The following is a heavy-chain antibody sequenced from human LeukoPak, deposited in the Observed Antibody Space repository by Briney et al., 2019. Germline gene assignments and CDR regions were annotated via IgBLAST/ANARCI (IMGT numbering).Heavy chain of an antibody. J-gene: IGHJ3*01. D-gene: IGHD2-21*02. CDR3: ARDSSPYCGDDCYFDAFDL. CDR1: EFTFGSYW. CDR2: INRDGSKN. Sequence: PGGSLRLSCAASEFTFGSYWMTWVRQAPGKGLERVANINRDGSKNHFVDSVKGRFTISRDNAKNFLYLQMNSLRAEDTAVYFCARDSSPYCGDDCYFDAFDLWGQGTMVTVSS. V-gene: IGHV3-7*03.